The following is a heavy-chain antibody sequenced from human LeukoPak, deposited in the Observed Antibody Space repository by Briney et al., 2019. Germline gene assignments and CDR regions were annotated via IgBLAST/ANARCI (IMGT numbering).Heavy chain of an antibody. Sequence: GGSLRLSCAASGFTFSNYAMGWVRQAPGKGLEWVSAISESHDNTYYADSVKGRFTISRDNSKNTVYLQMNSLRAEDTALYYCAKRGYCNTTSCYTEFDFWGQGTLVTVSS. CDR1: GFTFSNYA. J-gene: IGHJ4*02. D-gene: IGHD2-2*02. CDR2: ISESHDNT. CDR3: AKRGYCNTTSCYTEFDF. V-gene: IGHV3-23*01.